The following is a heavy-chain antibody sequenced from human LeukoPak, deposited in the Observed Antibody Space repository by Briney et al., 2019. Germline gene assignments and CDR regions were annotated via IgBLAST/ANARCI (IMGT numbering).Heavy chain of an antibody. CDR2: IWYDGDNK. D-gene: IGHD6-13*01. V-gene: IGHV3-33*01. Sequence: SLRLSCAASGFTFSSYGMHWVRQAPGKGLEWVAVIWYDGDNKYYADSVKGRFTISRDNSKNTLYLQMSSLRAEDTAVYYCARDGIAAAGQYYCYGMDVWGQGTTVTVSS. J-gene: IGHJ6*02. CDR1: GFTFSSYG. CDR3: ARDGIAAAGQYYCYGMDV.